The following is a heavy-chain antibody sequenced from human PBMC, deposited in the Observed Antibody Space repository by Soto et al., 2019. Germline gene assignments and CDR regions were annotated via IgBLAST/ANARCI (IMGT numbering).Heavy chain of an antibody. V-gene: IGHV1-69*01. D-gene: IGHD2-15*01. Sequence: QVQLVQSGAEVKKPGSSVKVSCKASGGTFSRYAINWVRQAPGHGLEWMGGIIPLFGTAKYAQKFQGRVTITADESTSTAHMELRSLRSEDTAMYYCARDYGHDCSGGNCYFYFWGQGTLVTVSS. CDR2: IIPLFGTA. CDR3: ARDYGHDCSGGNCYFYF. J-gene: IGHJ4*02. CDR1: GGTFSRYA.